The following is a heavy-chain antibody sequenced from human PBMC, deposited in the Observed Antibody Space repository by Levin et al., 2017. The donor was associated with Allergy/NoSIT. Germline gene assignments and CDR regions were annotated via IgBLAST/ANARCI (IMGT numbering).Heavy chain of an antibody. J-gene: IGHJ6*02. CDR2: ISWNSGSI. CDR1: GFTFDDYA. V-gene: IGHV3-9*01. CDR3: AKDQRIQSYYYYGMDV. Sequence: PGGSLRLSCAASGFTFDDYAMHWVRQAPGKGLEWVSGISWNSGSIDYADSVKGRFTISRDNAKNSLYLQMNSLRAEDTALYYCAKDQRIQSYYYYGMDVWGQGTTVTVSS. D-gene: IGHD5-18*01.